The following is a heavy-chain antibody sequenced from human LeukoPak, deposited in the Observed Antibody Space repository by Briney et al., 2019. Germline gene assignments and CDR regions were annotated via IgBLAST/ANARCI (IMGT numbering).Heavy chain of an antibody. J-gene: IGHJ3*02. CDR3: AKTYYYDSSGYPDAFDI. Sequence: PGGSLRLSCAASGFTFSSYAMSWFRQAPGKGLEWVSAISGSGGSTYYADSVKGRFTISRDNSKNTLYLQMNSLRAEDTAVYYCAKTYYYDSSGYPDAFDIWGQGTMVTVSS. CDR1: GFTFSSYA. D-gene: IGHD3-22*01. CDR2: ISGSGGST. V-gene: IGHV3-23*01.